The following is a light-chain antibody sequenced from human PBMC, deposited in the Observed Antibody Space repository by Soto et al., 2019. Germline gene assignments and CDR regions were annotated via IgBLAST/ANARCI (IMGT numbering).Light chain of an antibody. J-gene: IGKJ1*01. CDR1: QSVSSIY. Sequence: IVLTQSPGTLSLSPGERVTLSCRASQSVSSIYLAWYQQKPGQAPRLLIYGASSRATGIPDRFSGSGSGTDFTLTISTLEPEDCAVYYCHQYGSSPWTFGQGTKV. CDR2: GAS. V-gene: IGKV3-20*01. CDR3: HQYGSSPWT.